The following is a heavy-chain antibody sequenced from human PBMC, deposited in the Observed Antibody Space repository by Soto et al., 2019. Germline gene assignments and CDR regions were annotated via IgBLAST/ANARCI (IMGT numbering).Heavy chain of an antibody. D-gene: IGHD5-18*01. J-gene: IGHJ4*02. Sequence: QVQLRESGPGLVKPSQTLSLSCSVSDASISTAGYYWNWMRQFPGKGLEWIGYISYSGSTNNNPTLKSRVTMSVDTSKNQFSLQLSSVTAADTAVYFCARVDTTLGLHYYFDTWGQGTLVTVSS. CDR1: DASISTAGYY. V-gene: IGHV4-31*03. CDR2: ISYSGST. CDR3: ARVDTTLGLHYYFDT.